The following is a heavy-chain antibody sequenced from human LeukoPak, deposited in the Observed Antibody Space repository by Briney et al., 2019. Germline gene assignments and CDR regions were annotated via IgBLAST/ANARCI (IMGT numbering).Heavy chain of an antibody. V-gene: IGHV3-23*01. Sequence: GGSLRLSCAASGLTFSSYAMIWVRQAPGKGLECVSAISGSGGSTYYADSVKGRFTISRDNSKNTLYPQMNSLRVEDTAVYYCARAAAAIGPYYFDYRGQGTLVTVSS. CDR1: GLTFSSYA. CDR2: ISGSGGST. D-gene: IGHD2-2*02. CDR3: ARAAAAIGPYYFDY. J-gene: IGHJ4*02.